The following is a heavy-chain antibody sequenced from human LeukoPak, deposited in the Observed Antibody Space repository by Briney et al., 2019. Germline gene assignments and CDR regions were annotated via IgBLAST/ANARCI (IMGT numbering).Heavy chain of an antibody. V-gene: IGHV3-9*01. J-gene: IGHJ4*02. CDR3: AVLEGLS. CDR1: GFTFDEYA. Sequence: GGSLRLSCAASGFTFDEYAMHWVRQAPGKGLEWVSGISWNSGSIAYADSVKGRFTISRDNAKNSLYLQMNSLRAEDTAVYHCAVLEGLSWGQGTLVAVSS. D-gene: IGHD2-8*01. CDR2: ISWNSGSI.